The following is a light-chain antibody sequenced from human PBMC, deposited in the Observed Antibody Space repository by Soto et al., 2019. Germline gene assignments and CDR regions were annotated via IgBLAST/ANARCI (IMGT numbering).Light chain of an antibody. CDR3: QQDDNSRWT. CDR1: QSVPSNY. Sequence: IEVTQSKGTLSLFQGDRATLSGIASQSVPSNYLAWCQQKPGQAPRLLIFGASTRAIGIPDRFRGSGSGTDFTLTISRLEPADFAVYYCQQDDNSRWTFGQGTKVDIK. J-gene: IGKJ1*01. CDR2: GAS. V-gene: IGKV3-20*01.